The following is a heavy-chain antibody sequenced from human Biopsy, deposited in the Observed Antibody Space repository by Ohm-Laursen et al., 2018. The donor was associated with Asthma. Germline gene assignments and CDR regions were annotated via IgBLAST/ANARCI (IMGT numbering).Heavy chain of an antibody. V-gene: IGHV1-3*01. D-gene: IGHD3-9*01. J-gene: IGHJ3*02. CDR2: ISAGNGNT. Sequence: ASVKVSCNASGYTFINYAIHWVRQAPGQRLEWMGWISAGNGNTKYSQKFQGRVTITRDTSASTAYMDLSSLRSEDTAVYYCARTYYDFLTGQVNDVFAIWGQGTMVTVSS. CDR1: GYTFINYA. CDR3: ARTYYDFLTGQVNDVFAI.